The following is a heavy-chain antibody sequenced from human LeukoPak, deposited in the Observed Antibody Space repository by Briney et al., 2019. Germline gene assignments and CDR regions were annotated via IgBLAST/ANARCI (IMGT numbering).Heavy chain of an antibody. CDR2: IKHDGSEK. CDR3: ARGRSCDY. Sequence: GGSLRLSCAASGFTFSSYWMSWVSQAPGKGLEWVANIKHDGSEKYYVDSVKGRFTISRDNAKNSLYLQMDSLRAEDTAFYYCARGRSCDYWGQGTLVTVSS. D-gene: IGHD2-15*01. J-gene: IGHJ4*02. CDR1: GFTFSSYW. V-gene: IGHV3-7*03.